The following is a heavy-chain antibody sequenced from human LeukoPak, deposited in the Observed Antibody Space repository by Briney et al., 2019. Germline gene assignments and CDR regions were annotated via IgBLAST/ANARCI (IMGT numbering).Heavy chain of an antibody. CDR1: GFTVSSNY. D-gene: IGHD2-2*02. Sequence: GGSLRLSCAASGFTVSSNYMSWVRQAPGKGLEWVSVIYSGGSTYYADSVKGRFTVSRDNSKNTLYLQMNSLRAEDTAVYYCASQLYTADAFDIWGHGTMVTVSS. V-gene: IGHV3-53*01. CDR3: ASQLYTADAFDI. J-gene: IGHJ3*02. CDR2: IYSGGST.